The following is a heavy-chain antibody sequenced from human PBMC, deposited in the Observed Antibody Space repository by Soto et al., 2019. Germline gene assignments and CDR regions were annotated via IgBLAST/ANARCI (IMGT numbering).Heavy chain of an antibody. D-gene: IGHD2-2*01. J-gene: IGHJ5*02. CDR1: GYTFTSYG. CDR2: ISAYNGNT. CDR3: ARVALGGCSSTSCYGRWFDP. V-gene: IGHV1-18*01. Sequence: ASVKVSCKASGYTFTSYGISWVRQAPGQGLEWMGWISAYNGNTNYAQKLQGRVTMTTDTSTSTAYMELRSLRSDDTAVCYCARVALGGCSSTSCYGRWFDPWGQGTLVTVSS.